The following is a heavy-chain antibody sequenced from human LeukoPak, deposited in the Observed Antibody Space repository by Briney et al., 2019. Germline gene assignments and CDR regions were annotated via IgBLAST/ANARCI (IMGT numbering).Heavy chain of an antibody. Sequence: GGSLRLSCAASGFTFGSYSMNWVRQAPGKGLEWVSSISSSSSYIYYADSAKGRFAISRDNSKNTLFLQMNSLRAEDTAVYYCARGGDSSGSKRSAFDIWGQGTTVTVSS. D-gene: IGHD3-22*01. V-gene: IGHV3-21*04. J-gene: IGHJ3*02. CDR1: GFTFGSYS. CDR2: ISSSSSYI. CDR3: ARGGDSSGSKRSAFDI.